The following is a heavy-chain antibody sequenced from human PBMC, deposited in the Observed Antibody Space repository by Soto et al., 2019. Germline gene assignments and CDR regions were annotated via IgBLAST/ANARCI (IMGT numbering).Heavy chain of an antibody. V-gene: IGHV3-21*01. Sequence: GGSLRLSCAASGFTFSSYSMNWVRQAPGKGLEWVSSISSSSSYIYYADSVKGRFTISRDNAKNSLYLQMNSLRAEDTAVYYCARSGDKYDILTGYYYYYYMDVWGKGTTVTVSS. CDR2: ISSSSSYI. J-gene: IGHJ6*03. CDR3: ARSGDKYDILTGYYYYYYMDV. D-gene: IGHD3-9*01. CDR1: GFTFSSYS.